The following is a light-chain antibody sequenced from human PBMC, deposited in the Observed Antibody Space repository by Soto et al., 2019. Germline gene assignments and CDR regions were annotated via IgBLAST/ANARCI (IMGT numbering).Light chain of an antibody. V-gene: IGLV2-14*01. CDR1: SSDIGRYNF. CDR3: TSYTITSPYV. J-gene: IGLJ1*01. Sequence: QSALTQPASMSGSPGQSITISCTGTSSDIGRYNFVSWYQHHPGKAPKLIIYEAAKRPSGVSYRFSGSKSGNTASLTISGLQADDEADYYCTSYTITSPYVFGAGTKVIVL. CDR2: EAA.